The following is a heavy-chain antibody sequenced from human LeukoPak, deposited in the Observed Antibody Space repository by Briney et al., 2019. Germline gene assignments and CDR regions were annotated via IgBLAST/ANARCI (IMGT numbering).Heavy chain of an antibody. CDR3: ARGDWYSFDH. CDR2: ISSGGSSI. D-gene: IGHD6-19*01. V-gene: IGHV3-11*01. J-gene: IGHJ4*02. CDR1: GCTFSDYY. Sequence: PGGALRLSCAASGCTFSDYYMNWLRQAPGKGLEWVSYISSGGSSIYYPDSLKGRFIISRDNAKSSLYMEMNSLRAEDTAVYYGARGDWYSFDHWGEGTLVTVSS.